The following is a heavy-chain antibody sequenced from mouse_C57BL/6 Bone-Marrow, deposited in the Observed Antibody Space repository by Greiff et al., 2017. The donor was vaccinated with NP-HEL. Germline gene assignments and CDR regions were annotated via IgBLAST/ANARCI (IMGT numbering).Heavy chain of an antibody. Sequence: QVQLQQSGPELVKPGASVKISCKASGYAFSSSWMNWVKQRPGKGLEWIGRIYPGDGDTNYNGKFKGKATLTADKSSSTAYMQLSSLTSDDSAVYLCARRDGNPWFAYWGQGTLVTVSA. J-gene: IGHJ3*01. D-gene: IGHD2-1*01. CDR3: ARRDGNPWFAY. V-gene: IGHV1-82*01. CDR1: GYAFSSSW. CDR2: IYPGDGDT.